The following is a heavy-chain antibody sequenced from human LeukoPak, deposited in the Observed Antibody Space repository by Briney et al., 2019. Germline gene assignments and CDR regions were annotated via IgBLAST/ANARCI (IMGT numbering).Heavy chain of an antibody. CDR2: MYHNGST. CDR1: GGSISSISYY. CDR3: AGTVTILGVVHYFDY. Sequence: SETLSLTCTVSGGSISSISYYWGWIRQPPGKGLEWIGSMYHNGSTYYNPSLKSRVTISVDTSKNQFSLKLSSVTAADTAVYYCAGTVTILGVVHYFDYWGQGTLVTVSS. V-gene: IGHV4-39*07. J-gene: IGHJ4*02. D-gene: IGHD3-3*01.